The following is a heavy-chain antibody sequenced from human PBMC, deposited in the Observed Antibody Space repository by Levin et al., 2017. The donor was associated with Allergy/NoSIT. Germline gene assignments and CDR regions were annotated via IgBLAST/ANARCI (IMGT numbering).Heavy chain of an antibody. Sequence: GESLKISCKGSGYSFTSYWIGWVRQMPGKGLEWMGIIYPGDSDTRYSPSFQGQVTISADKSISTAYLQWSSLKASDTAMYYCARRPYYYDSSGYSFSGNDAFDIWGQGTMVTVSS. CDR1: GYSFTSYW. V-gene: IGHV5-51*01. CDR3: ARRPYYYDSSGYSFSGNDAFDI. D-gene: IGHD3-22*01. CDR2: IYPGDSDT. J-gene: IGHJ3*02.